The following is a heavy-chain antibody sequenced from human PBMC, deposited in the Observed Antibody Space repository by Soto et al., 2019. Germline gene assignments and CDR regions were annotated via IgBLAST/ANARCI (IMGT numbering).Heavy chain of an antibody. CDR3: ARERGEKIHDGYDIDY. V-gene: IGHV4-4*07. CDR2: IYTSGST. Sequence: QVQLQESGPGLVKPSETLSLTCTVSGGSISDYYWSWIRQPAGKGLEWIGRIYTSGSTDYNPSLTSLVSISIDTSKSQFSLRVTSMTAADTAVYYCARERGEKIHDGYDIDYWGQGTLVTVSS. CDR1: GGSISDYY. D-gene: IGHD5-12*01. J-gene: IGHJ4*02.